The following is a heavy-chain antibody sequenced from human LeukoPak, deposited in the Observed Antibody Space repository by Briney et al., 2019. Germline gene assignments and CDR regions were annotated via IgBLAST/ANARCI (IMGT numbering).Heavy chain of an antibody. CDR2: INHSGST. V-gene: IGHV4-34*01. J-gene: IGHJ6*03. D-gene: IGHD5-24*01. CDR3: ARAPRDFSVYYYYYYMDV. Sequence: SETLSLTCAVYGGSFSGYYCSCIRQPPGKGLECIGEINHSGSTNYNPSLKSRVTISVDTSKNQFSLKLSSVTAADTAVYYCARAPRDFSVYYYYYYMDVWGKGTTVTVSS. CDR1: GGSFSGYY.